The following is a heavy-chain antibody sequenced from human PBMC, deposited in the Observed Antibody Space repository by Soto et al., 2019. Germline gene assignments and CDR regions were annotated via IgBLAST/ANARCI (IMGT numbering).Heavy chain of an antibody. Sequence: GGSLRLSCAASGFTFSSYNMNWVRQAPGKGLEWVSYISSSSTIYYADSVKGRFTISRDNAKNSLYLQMNSLRDEDTAVYYCARDSPNTSGYYYVSFFEYWGQGTLVTVSS. CDR3: ARDSPNTSGYYYVSFFEY. J-gene: IGHJ4*02. V-gene: IGHV3-48*02. D-gene: IGHD3-22*01. CDR2: ISSSSTI. CDR1: GFTFSSYN.